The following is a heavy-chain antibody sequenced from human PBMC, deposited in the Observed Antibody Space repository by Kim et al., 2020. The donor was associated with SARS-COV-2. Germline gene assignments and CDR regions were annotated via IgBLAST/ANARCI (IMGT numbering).Heavy chain of an antibody. J-gene: IGHJ6*02. Sequence: ASVKVSCKASGYTFTSYGISWVRQAPGQGLEWMGWISAYNGNTNYAQKLQGRVTMTTDTSTSTAHMELRSLRSDDTAVYYCARLVVAATLGGDYYYYGMDVWGQGTTVTVSS. CDR1: GYTFTSYG. CDR2: ISAYNGNT. V-gene: IGHV1-18*04. CDR3: ARLVVAATLGGDYYYYGMDV. D-gene: IGHD2-15*01.